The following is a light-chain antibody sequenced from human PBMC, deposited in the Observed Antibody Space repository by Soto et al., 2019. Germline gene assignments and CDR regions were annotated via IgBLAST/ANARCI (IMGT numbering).Light chain of an antibody. V-gene: IGKV3-20*01. CDR2: GAS. J-gene: IGKJ1*01. CDR1: QSVSSSY. CDR3: QQYGSSLLT. Sequence: EIVLTQSPCTLSLSPGERATLSCRASQSVSSSYLAWYQQKPGQAPRLLIYGASSRATGTPDRFSGSGSGTDFTLTISKLEPEDFAVYYCQQYGSSLLTFGQGTKVDIK.